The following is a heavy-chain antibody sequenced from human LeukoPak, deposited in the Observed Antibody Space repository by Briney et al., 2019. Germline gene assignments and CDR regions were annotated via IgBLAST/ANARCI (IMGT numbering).Heavy chain of an antibody. Sequence: GGSLRLSCAASKFTFSTYWMSWVRQAPGKGLEWVADIKQDGSEKYYVDSVKGRFTISRDNAKNSLYLQMNSLRAEDTAVYYCARRRYSGSSQHFDYWGLGTLVTVSS. V-gene: IGHV3-7*01. D-gene: IGHD1-26*01. CDR3: ARRRYSGSSQHFDY. J-gene: IGHJ4*02. CDR2: IKQDGSEK. CDR1: KFTFSTYW.